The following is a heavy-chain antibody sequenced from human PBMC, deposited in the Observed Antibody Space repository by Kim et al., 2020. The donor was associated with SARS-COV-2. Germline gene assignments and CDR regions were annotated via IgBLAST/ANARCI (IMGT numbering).Heavy chain of an antibody. J-gene: IGHJ6*02. D-gene: IGHD2-2*01. CDR3: AKDRIPAAMGYGMDV. CDR2: ISYDGSNK. CDR1: GFTFSSYG. Sequence: GGSLRLSCAASGFTFSSYGMHWVRQAPGKGLEWVAVISYDGSNKYYADSVKGRFTISRDNSKNTLYLQMNSLRAEDTAVYYCAKDRIPAAMGYGMDVWC. V-gene: IGHV3-30*18.